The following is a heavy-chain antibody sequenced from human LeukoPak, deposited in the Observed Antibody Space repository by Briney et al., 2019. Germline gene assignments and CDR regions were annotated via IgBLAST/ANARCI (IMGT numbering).Heavy chain of an antibody. Sequence: SQTLSLTCTVSGGSISSGDYYWSWIRQPPGKGLEWIGYIYYSGSTYDNPSLKSRVTISVDTSKNQFSLKLSSVTAADTAVYYCARVVADLSTYFDYWGQGTLVTVSS. CDR1: GGSISSGDYY. CDR3: ARVVADLSTYFDY. CDR2: IYYSGST. J-gene: IGHJ4*02. D-gene: IGHD3-16*02. V-gene: IGHV4-30-4*08.